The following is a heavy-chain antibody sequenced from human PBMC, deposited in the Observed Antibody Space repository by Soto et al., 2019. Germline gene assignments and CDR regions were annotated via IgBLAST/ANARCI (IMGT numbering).Heavy chain of an antibody. D-gene: IGHD6-13*01. V-gene: IGHV1-69*02. CDR3: ARDRDNSNWPNFDS. J-gene: IGHJ4*02. CDR2: VLPFLDIT. Sequence: QVQLVQSGSEVKKPGSSVRVSCKTSGDTFSIYTISWVRQAPGQGLEWMGRVLPFLDITSYSQRYQGRVTIPADRSTTTAYMELTSLTSEDTAVYYCARDRDNSNWPNFDSWGQGTLVTVSS. CDR1: GDTFSIYT.